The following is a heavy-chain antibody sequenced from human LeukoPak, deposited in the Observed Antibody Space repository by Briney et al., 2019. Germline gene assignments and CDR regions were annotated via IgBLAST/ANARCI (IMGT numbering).Heavy chain of an antibody. J-gene: IGHJ5*02. CDR3: AHYYDSSGQFDP. D-gene: IGHD3-22*01. CDR1: GYTFTGYY. Sequence: ASVKVSCKASGYTFTGYYMHWVRRAPRQGLEWMGWINPNSGGTNYAQKFQGRVTMTRDTSISTAYMELSRLRSDDTAVYYCAHYYDSSGQFDPWGQGTLVTVSS. V-gene: IGHV1-2*02. CDR2: INPNSGGT.